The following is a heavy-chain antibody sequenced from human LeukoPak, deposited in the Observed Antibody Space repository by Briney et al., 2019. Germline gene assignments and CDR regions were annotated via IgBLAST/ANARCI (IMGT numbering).Heavy chain of an antibody. CDR1: GGAISSYY. V-gene: IGHV4-59*01. CDR2: INYSGSS. Sequence: SETLSLTCAVSGGAISSYYWGWIRQPPGKGLEWIGYINYSGSSNHNPSLKSRVTISVDTSKNQFSLKLSSVTAADTAVYYCARAVDFWSGPLYYYYGMGVWGQGTTVTVSS. D-gene: IGHD3-3*01. CDR3: ARAVDFWSGPLYYYYGMGV. J-gene: IGHJ6*02.